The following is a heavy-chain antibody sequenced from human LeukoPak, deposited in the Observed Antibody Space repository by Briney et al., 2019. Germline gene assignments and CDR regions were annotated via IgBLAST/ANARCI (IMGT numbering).Heavy chain of an antibody. CDR2: ISGSGGST. V-gene: IGHV3-23*01. Sequence: GGSLRLSCAASGFTFSSYAMTWFRQAPGKGLEWVSAISGSGGSTYYADSVKGRFTISRDNSKNTLYLQMNSLRAEDTAVYYCAKDRYSYGSAFDYWGQGTLVTVSS. J-gene: IGHJ4*02. D-gene: IGHD5-18*01. CDR1: GFTFSSYA. CDR3: AKDRYSYGSAFDY.